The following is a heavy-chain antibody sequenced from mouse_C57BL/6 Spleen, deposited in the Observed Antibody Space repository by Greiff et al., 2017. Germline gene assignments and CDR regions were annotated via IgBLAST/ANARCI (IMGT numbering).Heavy chain of an antibody. J-gene: IGHJ4*01. CDR2: ISSGGDYI. CDR1: GFTFSSYA. V-gene: IGHV5-9-1*02. D-gene: IGHD2-4*01. CDR3: TRGDYDVDYAMDY. Sequence: EVQRVESGEGLVKPGGSLKLSCAASGFTFSSYAMSWVRQTPEKRLEWVAYISSGGDYIYYADTVKGRFTISRDNARNTLYLQMSSLKSEDTAMYYCTRGDYDVDYAMDYWGQGTSVTVSS.